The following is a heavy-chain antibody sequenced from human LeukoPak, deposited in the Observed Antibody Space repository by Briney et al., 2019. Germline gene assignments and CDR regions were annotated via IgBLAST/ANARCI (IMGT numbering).Heavy chain of an antibody. J-gene: IGHJ4*02. V-gene: IGHV3-48*03. CDR2: ISSRGSTI. CDR1: GFTFSNYE. Sequence: PGGSLRLSCAVSGFTFSNYEMSWVRQALGKGLEWVSYISSRGSTIYYADSVKGRFTISRENAKNSLYLQMNSLRAEDTAVYYCARGHFDQAGYAHWGQGILVTVSS. CDR3: ARGHFDQAGYAH. D-gene: IGHD3-9*01.